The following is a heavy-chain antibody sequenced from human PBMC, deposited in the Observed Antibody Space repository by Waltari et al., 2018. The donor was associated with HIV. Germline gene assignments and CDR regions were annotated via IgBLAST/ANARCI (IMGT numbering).Heavy chain of an antibody. D-gene: IGHD6-19*01. J-gene: IGHJ1*01. Sequence: QVQLQESGPGFVKPSETLSLICNVSGGSIASSDSFWGWIRQSPEMNLEWVGSALYTRGPALVTGQFFAKSSLKSRVALSVDTSKNQVSLRLTSVTAADTGLYYCVRHAAEFRPDFGWILAGVFEPWGLGTQVIVS. CDR3: VRHAAEFRPDFGWILAGVFEP. CDR1: GGSIASSDSF. CDR2: ALYTRGPALVTGQF. V-gene: IGHV4-39*01.